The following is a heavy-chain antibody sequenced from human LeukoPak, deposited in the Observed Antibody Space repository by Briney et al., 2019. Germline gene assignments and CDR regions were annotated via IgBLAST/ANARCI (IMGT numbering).Heavy chain of an antibody. CDR1: GGSFSGYY. D-gene: IGHD6-19*01. J-gene: IGHJ4*02. CDR3: ARIPYSSGRDYFDY. V-gene: IGHV4-34*01. Sequence: KPSETLSLTCAVYGGSFSGYYWSWIRQPPGKGLEWIGEINHSGSTNYNPSLKSRVTISVDTSKNQFSLKLSSVTAADTAVYYCARIPYSSGRDYFDYWGQGTLVTVSS. CDR2: INHSGST.